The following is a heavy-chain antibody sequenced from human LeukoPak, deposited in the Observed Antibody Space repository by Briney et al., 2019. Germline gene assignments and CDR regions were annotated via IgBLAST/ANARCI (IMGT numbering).Heavy chain of an antibody. CDR1: GFTFSSYA. CDR3: AKGSRARWLQLGGLDY. Sequence: ETGGSLRLSCAASGFTFSSYAMSWVRQAPGKGLGWVSAISGSGGSTYYADSVKGRFTISRDNSKNTLYLQMNSLRAEDTAVYYCAKGSRARWLQLGGLDYWGQGTLVTVSS. J-gene: IGHJ4*02. V-gene: IGHV3-23*01. D-gene: IGHD5-24*01. CDR2: ISGSGGST.